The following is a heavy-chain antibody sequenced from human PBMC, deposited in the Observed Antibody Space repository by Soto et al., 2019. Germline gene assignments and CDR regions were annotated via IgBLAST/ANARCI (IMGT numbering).Heavy chain of an antibody. J-gene: IGHJ4*01. CDR2: ISSSGSTI. V-gene: IGHV3-11*01. CDR1: GFTFSDYY. Sequence: GGSLRLSCAASGFTFSDYYMSWIRQAPGKGLEWVSYISSSGSTIYYADSVKGRFTISRDNAKNSLYLQMNSLRAEDTAVYYCARQALRYFDWHNYFDYWRHGTLVTVSS. CDR3: ARQALRYFDWHNYFDY. D-gene: IGHD3-9*01.